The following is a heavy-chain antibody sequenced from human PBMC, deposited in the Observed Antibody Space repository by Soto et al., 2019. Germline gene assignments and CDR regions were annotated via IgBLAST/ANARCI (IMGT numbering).Heavy chain of an antibody. Sequence: GASVKVSCKASGGTFSSYAISWVRQAPGQGLEWMGGTIPIFGTANYAQNFQGRVTITADESTSIAYMELSSLRSEDTAVYYCARSLVRGGSSSMALNYFDYWGQGTLVTVSS. CDR3: ARSLVRGGSSSMALNYFDY. CDR1: GGTFSSYA. D-gene: IGHD1-26*01. J-gene: IGHJ4*02. CDR2: TIPIFGTA. V-gene: IGHV1-69*13.